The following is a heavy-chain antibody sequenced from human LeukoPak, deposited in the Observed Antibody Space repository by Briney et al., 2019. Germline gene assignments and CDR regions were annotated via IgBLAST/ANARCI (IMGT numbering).Heavy chain of an antibody. J-gene: IGHJ5*02. CDR1: GFTVSSNY. D-gene: IGHD2-2*01. CDR3: ARLPVRSAMPKGWFDP. V-gene: IGHV4-39*01. Sequence: GSLRLSCAASGFTVSSNYMGWIRQPPGKGLEWIGSIYYSGSTYYNPSLKSRVTISVDTSKNQFSLKLSSVTAADTAVYYCARLPVRSAMPKGWFDPWGQGTLVTVSS. CDR2: IYYSGST.